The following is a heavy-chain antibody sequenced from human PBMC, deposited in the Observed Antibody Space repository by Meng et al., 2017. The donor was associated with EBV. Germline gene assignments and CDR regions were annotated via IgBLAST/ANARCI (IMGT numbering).Heavy chain of an antibody. J-gene: IGHJ5*02. CDR2: IHYSGST. D-gene: IGHD2-21*01. CDR3: ARVNSDCGGVMCYKGWFDP. CDR1: GDSISDYY. Sequence: QVPPQESGPGLVKPSEPLSLTCTVSGDSISDYYWGWIRQPPGKGLEWIGYIHYSGSTYYNPSLKSRITISVDMSRNQFSLRLTSVTSADMAVYYCARVNSDCGGVMCYKGWFDPWGQGTLVTVSS. V-gene: IGHV4-59*08.